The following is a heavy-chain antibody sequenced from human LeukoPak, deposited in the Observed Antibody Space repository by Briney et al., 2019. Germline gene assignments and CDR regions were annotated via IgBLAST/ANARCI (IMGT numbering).Heavy chain of an antibody. J-gene: IGHJ3*02. V-gene: IGHV1-69*13. D-gene: IGHD2-15*01. CDR3: AILGYCTGGRCYLGGRAFDI. CDR1: GDIFSSYT. Sequence: ASVKVSCKASGDIFSSYTLSWVRQAPGQGLEWMGGILPIFGSANYAQKFQGRVTISAGESTSTAYMELRSLRSEDTAVYYCAILGYCTGGRCYLGGRAFDIWGQGTLVTVSS. CDR2: ILPIFGSA.